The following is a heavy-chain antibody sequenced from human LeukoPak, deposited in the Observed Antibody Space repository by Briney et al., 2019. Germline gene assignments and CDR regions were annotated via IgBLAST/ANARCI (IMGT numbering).Heavy chain of an antibody. D-gene: IGHD3-10*01. Sequence: ASVRVSCKASGYTFTSYGISWVRQAPGQGLEWMGWISAYNGNTNYAQKLQGRVTMTTDTSTSTAYMELRSLRSDDTAVYYCARFYGSGSYYKSKPIDYWGQGTLVTVSS. V-gene: IGHV1-18*01. CDR2: ISAYNGNT. CDR1: GYTFTSYG. J-gene: IGHJ4*02. CDR3: ARFYGSGSYYKSKPIDY.